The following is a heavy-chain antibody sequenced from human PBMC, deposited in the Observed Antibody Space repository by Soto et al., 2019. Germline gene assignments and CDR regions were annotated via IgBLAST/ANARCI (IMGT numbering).Heavy chain of an antibody. J-gene: IGHJ6*02. CDR1: GFTFSSYA. V-gene: IGHV3-23*01. Sequence: GGSLRLSCAASGFTFSSYAMSWVRQAPGKGLEWVSAISGSGGSTYYADSVKGRFTISRDNSKNTLYLQMNSLRAEDTAVYYCAKELGGTYYYDSSGYYPRSYYYYGMDVWGQGTTVTSP. CDR3: AKELGGTYYYDSSGYYPRSYYYYGMDV. CDR2: ISGSGGST. D-gene: IGHD3-22*01.